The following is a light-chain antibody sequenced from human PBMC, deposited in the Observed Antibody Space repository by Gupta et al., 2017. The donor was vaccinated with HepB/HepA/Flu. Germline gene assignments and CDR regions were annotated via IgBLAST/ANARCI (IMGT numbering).Light chain of an antibody. CDR1: QSVLYSPDNKNF. V-gene: IGKV4-1*01. J-gene: IGKJ4*01. CDR3: QQYYITPLT. Sequence: DIVMTPSPESLAVSLGERATINCKSSQSVLYSPDNKNFLAWYQQKPGQSPKMIIYWASSRESGVPDRFSGSGSGTDFTLTITNLQAEDVAVYYCQQYYITPLTFGGGTKVEIK. CDR2: WAS.